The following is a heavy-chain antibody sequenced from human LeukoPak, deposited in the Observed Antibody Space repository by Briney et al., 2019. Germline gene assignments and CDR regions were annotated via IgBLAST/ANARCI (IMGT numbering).Heavy chain of an antibody. V-gene: IGHV4-4*07. Sequence: SETLSLTCTVSGGSISSYYWSWIRQPAGKGLEWIGRIYTSGSTNYNPSLKSRVTMSVDTSKNQFSLKLSSVTAADTAVYYCARDKYYYDSSAWIPPGYYYYYYMDVWGKGTTVTISS. CDR2: IYTSGST. J-gene: IGHJ6*03. CDR1: GGSISSYY. CDR3: ARDKYYYDSSAWIPPGYYYYYYMDV. D-gene: IGHD3-22*01.